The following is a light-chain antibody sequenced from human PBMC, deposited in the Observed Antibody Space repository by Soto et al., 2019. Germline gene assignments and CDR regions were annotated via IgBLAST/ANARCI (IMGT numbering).Light chain of an antibody. CDR3: QHYKNWPFT. CDR2: GAS. J-gene: IGKJ2*01. V-gene: IGKV3-15*01. CDR1: QSISSN. Sequence: EIVMTQSPATLSVSPGESATLSCRASQSISSNLAWYQQKPGQAPSLLIYGASARATGIPARFSGSGSGTEFTLTISSLQSEDDAVYYCQHYKNWPFTFGQGTNLEIK.